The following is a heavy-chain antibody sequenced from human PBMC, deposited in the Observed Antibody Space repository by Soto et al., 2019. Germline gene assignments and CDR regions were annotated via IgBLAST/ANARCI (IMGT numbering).Heavy chain of an antibody. CDR1: GGSFNSFS. V-gene: IGHV1-69*06. Sequence: QVQLVQSGAEVKTPGSSVKVSCKASGGSFNSFSIDWVRQAPGQGLEWMGGIIPMSGRPNYAQRFQGRVTFSADKSTNAVYMEVNRLTYEDTVVYYCTRRGRESANWFDPWGQGTLVTVSS. CDR3: TRRGRESANWFDP. J-gene: IGHJ5*02. CDR2: IIPMSGRP.